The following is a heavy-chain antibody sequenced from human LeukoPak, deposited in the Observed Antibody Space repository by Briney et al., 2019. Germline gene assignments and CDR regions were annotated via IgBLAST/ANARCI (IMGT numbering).Heavy chain of an antibody. Sequence: SLRLSCAASGFTFDDYAMHWVRQAPGKGLEWVSGISWNSGSIGYADSVKGRFTISRDNAKNSLYLQMNSLRAEDTALYYCAKGYCSGGSCYYFDYWGQGTLVTVSS. J-gene: IGHJ4*02. CDR1: GFTFDDYA. D-gene: IGHD2-15*01. V-gene: IGHV3-9*01. CDR3: AKGYCSGGSCYYFDY. CDR2: ISWNSGSI.